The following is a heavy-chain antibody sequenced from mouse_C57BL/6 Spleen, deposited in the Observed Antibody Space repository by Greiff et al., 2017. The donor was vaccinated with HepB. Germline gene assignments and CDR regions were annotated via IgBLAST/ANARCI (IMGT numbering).Heavy chain of an antibody. CDR2: IDPSDSYT. V-gene: IGHV1-69*01. CDR1: GYTFTSYW. Sequence: QVQLQQPGAELVMPGASVKLSCKASGYTFTSYWMHWVKQRPGQGLEWIGEIDPSDSYTNYNQKFKGKSTLTVDKSSSTAYMQISSLTSEDSAVYYCARWGSTVFDYWGQGTTLTVSS. D-gene: IGHD2-1*01. CDR3: ARWGSTVFDY. J-gene: IGHJ2*01.